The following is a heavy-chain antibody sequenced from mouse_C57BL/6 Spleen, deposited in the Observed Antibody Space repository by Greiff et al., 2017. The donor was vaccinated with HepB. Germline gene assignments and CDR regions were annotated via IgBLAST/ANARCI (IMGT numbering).Heavy chain of an antibody. CDR3: TRYYGSFPDV. CDR2: IDPETGGT. Sequence: QVQLKESGAELVRPGASVTLSCKASGYTFTDYEMHWVKQTPVHGLEWIGAIDPETGGTAYNQKFKGKAILTADKSSSTAYMELRSLTSEDSAVYYCTRYYGSFPDVWGTGTTVTVSS. D-gene: IGHD1-1*01. J-gene: IGHJ1*03. V-gene: IGHV1-15*01. CDR1: GYTFTDYE.